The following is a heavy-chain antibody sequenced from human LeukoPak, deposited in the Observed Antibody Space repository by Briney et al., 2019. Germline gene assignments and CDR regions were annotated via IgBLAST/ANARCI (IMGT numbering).Heavy chain of an antibody. CDR3: ASWADGNAPVASFDY. J-gene: IGHJ4*02. V-gene: IGHV1-2*02. CDR1: GYTFTGYY. D-gene: IGHD2-21*01. Sequence: EASVKVSCKPSGYTFTGYYMHWMRQAPGQGLEWMGWINLNSGGTNYAQKFQGRVTMTRDTSISTAYMELSRLRSDDTAVYYCASWADGNAPVASFDYWGQRTLVTVSS. CDR2: INLNSGGT.